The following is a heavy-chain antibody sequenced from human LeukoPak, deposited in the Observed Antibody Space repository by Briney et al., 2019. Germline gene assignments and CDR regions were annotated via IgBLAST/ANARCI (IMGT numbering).Heavy chain of an antibody. CDR3: ATGALGEGYFDY. CDR2: ISGSGGST. Sequence: AGGSLRLSCAASGFTFSSYAMSWVRQAPGKGLEWVSAISGSGGSTGYADSVKGRFTISRDNPKNTLYLQMNSLRAEDTAVYYCATGALGEGYFDYWGQGTLVTVSS. V-gene: IGHV3-23*01. J-gene: IGHJ4*02. D-gene: IGHD3-10*01. CDR1: GFTFSSYA.